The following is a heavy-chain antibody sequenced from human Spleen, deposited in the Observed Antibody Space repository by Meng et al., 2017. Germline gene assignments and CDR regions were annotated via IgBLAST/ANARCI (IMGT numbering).Heavy chain of an antibody. V-gene: IGHV3-23*01. Sequence: GESLKISCAASGLTFSSYTMTWVRQAPGKGLEWVSGISASGDSTYYAASVKGRFTISRDNSKNTLHLQMNSVRAEDTAIYYCAKVARYYSNYYLDYWGQGTLVTVSS. CDR2: ISASGDST. D-gene: IGHD4-11*01. J-gene: IGHJ4*02. CDR3: AKVARYYSNYYLDY. CDR1: GLTFSSYT.